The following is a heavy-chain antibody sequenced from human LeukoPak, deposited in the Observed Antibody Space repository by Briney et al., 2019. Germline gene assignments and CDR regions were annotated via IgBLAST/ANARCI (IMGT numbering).Heavy chain of an antibody. CDR2: MNPNSGNT. CDR1: GYTFTSYG. CDR3: ASHHNSAAGTTAGAFDI. D-gene: IGHD6-13*01. V-gene: IGHV1-8*02. Sequence: GASVKVSCKASGYTFTSYGISWVRQAPGQGLEWMGWMNPNSGNTGYAQKFQGRVTMTRNTSISTAYMELSSLRSEDTAVYYCASHHNSAAGTTAGAFDIWGQGTMVTVSS. J-gene: IGHJ3*02.